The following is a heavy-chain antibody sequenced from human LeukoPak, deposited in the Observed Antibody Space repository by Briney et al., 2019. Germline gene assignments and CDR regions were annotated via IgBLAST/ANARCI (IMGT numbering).Heavy chain of an antibody. CDR2: IYYSGST. Sequence: SETLSLTCTVSGYSISSYYWSWIRQPPGKGLEWIGYIYYSGSTNYNPSLKSRVTISVDTSKNQFSLKLSSVTAADTAVYYCARACPGCLGYFDYWGQGTLVTVSS. CDR3: ARACPGCLGYFDY. CDR1: GYSISSYY. V-gene: IGHV4-59*01. J-gene: IGHJ4*02.